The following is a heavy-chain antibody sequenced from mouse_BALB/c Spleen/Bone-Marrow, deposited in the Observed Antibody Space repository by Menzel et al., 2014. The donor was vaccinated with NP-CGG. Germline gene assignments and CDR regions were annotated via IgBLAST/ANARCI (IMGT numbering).Heavy chain of an antibody. J-gene: IGHJ1*01. CDR3: ARGLRWCFDV. Sequence: DVKLQESGTVLARPGASVKMSCKASGYSFTSYWMHWVKERPGQGLEWIGAIYPGNSDTSYNQKFKGKAKLTAVTSASTAYVELSSLTNEDSAVYYCARGLRWCFDVWGAGTTVTVSS. CDR1: GYSFTSYW. V-gene: IGHV1-5*01. D-gene: IGHD1-1*01. CDR2: IYPGNSDT.